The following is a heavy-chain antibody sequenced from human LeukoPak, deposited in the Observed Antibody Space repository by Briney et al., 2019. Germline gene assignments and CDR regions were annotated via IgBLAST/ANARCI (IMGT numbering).Heavy chain of an antibody. J-gene: IGHJ5*02. Sequence: ASVKVSCKASGYTFTSYYMHWVRQAPGQGLEWMGIINPSGGSTSYAQKFQGRVTMTRDISTSTVYMELSSLRSEDTAVYYCARDVLMVYARGFGWFDPWGQGTLVTVSS. D-gene: IGHD2-8*01. V-gene: IGHV1-46*01. CDR1: GYTFTSYY. CDR2: INPSGGST. CDR3: ARDVLMVYARGFGWFDP.